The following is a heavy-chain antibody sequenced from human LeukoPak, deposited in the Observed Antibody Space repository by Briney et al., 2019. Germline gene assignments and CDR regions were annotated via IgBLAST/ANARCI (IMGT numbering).Heavy chain of an antibody. D-gene: IGHD2-21*02. Sequence: GGSLRLSCAASGFSFSTYAMSWVRQAPGKGLEWVSTISGSGGSTSYADSVKGRFTISRDNSKNTLYLQMNSLRAEDTAVYYCAKGHIVVVTAIFFDYWGQGTLVTVSS. CDR2: ISGSGGST. J-gene: IGHJ4*02. CDR3: AKGHIVVVTAIFFDY. V-gene: IGHV3-23*01. CDR1: GFSFSTYA.